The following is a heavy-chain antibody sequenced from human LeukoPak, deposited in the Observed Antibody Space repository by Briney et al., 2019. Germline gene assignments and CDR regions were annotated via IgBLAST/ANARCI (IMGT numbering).Heavy chain of an antibody. Sequence: GESLRISCKGSGYNFTSYWIGWVRQMPGKGLEWMGIIYPGDSDTRYSPSFQGQVTISADKSISTAYLQWSSLKASDTAMYYCARQGGYYDSSGYYYPYYYYGMDVWGQGTTVTVSS. D-gene: IGHD3-22*01. V-gene: IGHV5-51*01. CDR3: ARQGGYYDSSGYYYPYYYYGMDV. J-gene: IGHJ6*02. CDR1: GYNFTSYW. CDR2: IYPGDSDT.